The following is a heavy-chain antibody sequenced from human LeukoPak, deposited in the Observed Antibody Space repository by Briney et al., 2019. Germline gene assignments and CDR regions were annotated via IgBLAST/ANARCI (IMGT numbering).Heavy chain of an antibody. CDR3: ARDYGSGKIGYYYGMDV. CDR1: GFTFSSYA. D-gene: IGHD3-10*01. Sequence: GASLRLSCAASGFTFSSYAMSWVRQAPGKGLEWVSAISGSGGSTYYADSVKGRFTISRDNSKNTLYLQMNSLRAEDTAVYYCARDYGSGKIGYYYGMDVWGKGTTVTVSS. CDR2: ISGSGGST. V-gene: IGHV3-23*01. J-gene: IGHJ6*04.